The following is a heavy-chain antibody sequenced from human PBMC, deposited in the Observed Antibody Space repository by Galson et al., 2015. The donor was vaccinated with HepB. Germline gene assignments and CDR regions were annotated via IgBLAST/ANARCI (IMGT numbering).Heavy chain of an antibody. CDR3: ARDPPMDGYDPPFDY. CDR2: IIPILGIA. J-gene: IGHJ4*02. Sequence: SVKVSCKASGGTFSSYTISWVRQAPGQGLEWMGRIIPILGIANYAQKFQGRVTITADKSTSTAYMELSSLRSEDTAVYYCARDPPMDGYDPPFDYWGQGTLVTVSS. V-gene: IGHV1-69*04. D-gene: IGHD5-12*01. CDR1: GGTFSSYT.